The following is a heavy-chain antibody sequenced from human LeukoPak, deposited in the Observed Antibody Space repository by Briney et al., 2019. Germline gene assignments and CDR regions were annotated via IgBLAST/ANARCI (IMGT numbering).Heavy chain of an antibody. CDR3: AGSGSYFGGHDAFDI. D-gene: IGHD1-26*01. CDR2: IYSGDST. Sequence: GGSLRLSCAASGFTVSSNYMSWVRQAPGKGLEWVSVIYSGDSTYYADSVKGRFTISRHNSKNTLYLQMNSLRAEDTAVYHCAGSGSYFGGHDAFDIWGQGTMVTVSS. J-gene: IGHJ3*02. V-gene: IGHV3-53*04. CDR1: GFTVSSNY.